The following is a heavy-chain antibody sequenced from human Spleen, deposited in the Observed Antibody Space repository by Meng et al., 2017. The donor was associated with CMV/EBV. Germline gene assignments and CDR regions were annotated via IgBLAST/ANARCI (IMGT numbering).Heavy chain of an antibody. V-gene: IGHV4-28*03. CDR3: SRVGKDRSGGDCSFDH. J-gene: IGHJ4*02. Sequence: SETLSLTCDVSIHSIRSSNWWGWIRQPPGKGLEWLGYMYYSGKTKYNPALESRVTISLDTSKNQFSLNLRSVTAADTAVYYCSRVGKDRSGGDCSFDHWGQGTLVTVSS. CDR2: MYYSGKT. CDR1: IHSIRSSNW. D-gene: IGHD2-21*01.